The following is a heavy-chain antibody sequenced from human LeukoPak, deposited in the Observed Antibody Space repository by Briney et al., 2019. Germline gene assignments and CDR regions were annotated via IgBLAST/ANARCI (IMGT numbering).Heavy chain of an antibody. CDR2: IIPIFGTA. CDR1: GGTFSSYA. CDR3: ARAGPRRNSSSWYGDYYYYMDV. D-gene: IGHD6-13*01. Sequence: GASVKASCKASGGTFSSYAISWVRQAPGQGLEWMGGIIPIFGTANYAQKFQGRVTITADESTSTAYMELSSLRSEDTAVYYCARAGPRRNSSSWYGDYYYYMDVWGKGTTVTVSS. V-gene: IGHV1-69*13. J-gene: IGHJ6*03.